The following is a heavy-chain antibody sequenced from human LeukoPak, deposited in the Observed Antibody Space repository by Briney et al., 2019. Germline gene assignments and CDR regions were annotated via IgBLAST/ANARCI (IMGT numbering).Heavy chain of an antibody. CDR3: ARDRYSGAYSFDY. CDR1: GYTFTNFG. V-gene: IGHV1-18*01. J-gene: IGHJ4*01. CDR2: ISAYNGNT. D-gene: IGHD5-12*01. Sequence: ASVKVSCKASGYTFTNFGVSWVRQAPGQGLEWMGWISAYNGNTDFAQKFQGRVTLTIETSTATAYMDLRSLNSDDTAVYYCARDRYSGAYSFDYWGHGTLVTVSS.